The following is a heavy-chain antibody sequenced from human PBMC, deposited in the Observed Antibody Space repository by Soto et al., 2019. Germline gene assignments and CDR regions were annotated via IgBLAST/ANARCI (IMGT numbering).Heavy chain of an antibody. D-gene: IGHD3-16*02. J-gene: IGHJ4*02. CDR2: ILSVSDGERT. V-gene: IGHV3-15*02. CDR1: GLTLSNSW. CDR3: NTYDYIRGSDRYRWAY. Sequence: DVQLVESGGALVKPGGSLRLSCAASGLTLSNSWMSWVRQAPGGGLEWVARILSVSDGERTDYAAPVRGRFSISRDDSKNTLHLEMNTLKTEDTGVYYCNTYDYIRGSDRYRWAYWGQGTPVTVSS.